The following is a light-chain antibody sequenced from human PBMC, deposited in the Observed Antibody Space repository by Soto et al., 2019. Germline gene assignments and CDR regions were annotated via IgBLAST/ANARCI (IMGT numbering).Light chain of an antibody. J-gene: IGLJ1*01. V-gene: IGLV2-8*01. Sequence: QSALTQPPSASGSPGQSVTISCTGTSSDVGGYNYVSWYQQHPGKAPKLMIYEVSDRPSGVPDRFSGSKSSNTASLTVSGLQAEDEADYYCSSYACSNNFVFGTGTKLTVL. CDR3: SSYACSNNFV. CDR1: SSDVGGYNY. CDR2: EVS.